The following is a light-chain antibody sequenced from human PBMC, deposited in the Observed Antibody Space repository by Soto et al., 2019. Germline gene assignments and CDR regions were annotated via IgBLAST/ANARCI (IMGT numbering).Light chain of an antibody. Sequence: SALTQTPSVSGAPGQRVTISCTGRSSNIGAGYDVHWYQHLPGTAPKLLIYGTTNRPSGVPDRFSGSKSGISASLAITGLQAEDEADYYCHSYDSSLSASVFGAGTKATVL. V-gene: IGLV1-40*01. CDR1: SSNIGAGYD. J-gene: IGLJ1*01. CDR3: HSYDSSLSASV. CDR2: GTT.